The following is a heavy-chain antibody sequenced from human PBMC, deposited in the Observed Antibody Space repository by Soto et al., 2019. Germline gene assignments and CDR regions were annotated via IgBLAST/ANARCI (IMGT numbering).Heavy chain of an antibody. Sequence: EVQLAESGGGLVQPGGSLSLSCAASGFSFSSDWMHWVRQAPGKGLEWVSLINNEGSSTNYVDSVRGRFTISRDNAKNTLYLNMDSLRAEDTAVYYCERRKGVSEGAFDSWGQGRRVTVSS. CDR3: ERRKGVSEGAFDS. V-gene: IGHV3-74*01. D-gene: IGHD3-10*01. CDR1: GFSFSSDW. CDR2: INNEGSST. J-gene: IGHJ3*02.